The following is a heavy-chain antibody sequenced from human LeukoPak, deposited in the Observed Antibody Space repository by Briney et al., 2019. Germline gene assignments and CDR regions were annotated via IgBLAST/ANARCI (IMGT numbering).Heavy chain of an antibody. CDR3: ARDDYGGNDY. CDR2: ISRSGSTI. J-gene: IGHJ4*02. CDR1: GFTFSNYE. Sequence: SGGSLRLSCAASGFTFSNYEGNWVRQAPGKGLEWVSYISRSGSTIYYADSVKGRFTISRDNAKNSLYLQMNSLRAEDTAVYYCARDDYGGNDYWGQGTLVTVSS. D-gene: IGHD4-23*01. V-gene: IGHV3-48*03.